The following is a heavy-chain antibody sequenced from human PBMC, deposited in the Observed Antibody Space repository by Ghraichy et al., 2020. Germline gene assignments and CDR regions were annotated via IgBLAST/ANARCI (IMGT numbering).Heavy chain of an antibody. Sequence: GGSLRLSCAASGFTFSSYAMSWVRQAPGKGLEWVSAISGSGGSTYYADSVKGRFTISRDNSKNTLYLQMNSLRAEDTAVYYCAKEAVHCSSTSCYSYYFDYWGQGTLVTVSS. D-gene: IGHD2-2*02. V-gene: IGHV3-23*01. J-gene: IGHJ4*02. CDR1: GFTFSSYA. CDR3: AKEAVHCSSTSCYSYYFDY. CDR2: ISGSGGST.